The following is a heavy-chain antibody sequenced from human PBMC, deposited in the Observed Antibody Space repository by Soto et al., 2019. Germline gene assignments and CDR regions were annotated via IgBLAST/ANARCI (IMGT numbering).Heavy chain of an antibody. D-gene: IGHD3-16*01. CDR3: ARDREGQYYDYIWGRNDAFDI. J-gene: IGHJ3*02. V-gene: IGHV3-21*01. CDR1: GFTFSSYS. CDR2: ISSSSSYI. Sequence: PGGSLRLSCAASGFTFSSYSMNWVRQAPGKGLEWVSSISSSSSYIYYADSVKGRFTISRDNAKNSLYLQMNSLRAEDTAVYYCARDREGQYYDYIWGRNDAFDIWGQGTMVTVSS.